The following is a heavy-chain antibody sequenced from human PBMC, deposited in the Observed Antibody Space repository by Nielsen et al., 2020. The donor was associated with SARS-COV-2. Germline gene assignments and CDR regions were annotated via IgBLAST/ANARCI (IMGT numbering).Heavy chain of an antibody. CDR3: ARDRGLWFGELFVY. D-gene: IGHD3-10*01. J-gene: IGHJ4*02. V-gene: IGHV3-7*01. CDR1: GFTFSSYW. Sequence: SLKISCASSGFTFSSYWMSWVRQAPGKGLEWVANIKQDGSEKYYVDSVKGRFTISRDNAKNSLYLQMNSLRAEDTAVYYCARDRGLWFGELFVYWGQGTLVTVSS. CDR2: IKQDGSEK.